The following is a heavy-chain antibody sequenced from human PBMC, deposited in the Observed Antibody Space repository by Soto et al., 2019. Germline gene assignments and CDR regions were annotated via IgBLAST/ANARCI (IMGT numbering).Heavy chain of an antibody. Sequence: HLVQSGPEVKKPGASITVSCKTSGDTSTNFGLSWVRQAPGQGLEWMGWIATYNSNRNYAQKFQGRLTLTTDTSTSTAYMELKSLRYDDTAVYYCATVLRGVVNWFDPWGQGTLVTVSS. CDR1: GDTSTNFG. D-gene: IGHD3-10*01. CDR3: ATVLRGVVNWFDP. V-gene: IGHV1-18*01. J-gene: IGHJ5*02. CDR2: IATYNSNR.